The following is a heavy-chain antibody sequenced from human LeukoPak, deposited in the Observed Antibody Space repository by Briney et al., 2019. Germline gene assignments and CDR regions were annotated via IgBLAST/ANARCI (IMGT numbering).Heavy chain of an antibody. Sequence: NTSETLSLTCDFSGGSLSRHCWSWIRQSPGKGLEWIGCLCDSGRTDHNPSLKSRVTMSVDTSRTRFSLRLTSVSAADTAVNYSARVHAVDKEWFDPWGQGTLVTVSS. J-gene: IGHJ5*02. D-gene: IGHD5-12*01. CDR1: GGSLSRHC. CDR3: ARVHAVDKEWFDP. V-gene: IGHV4-59*11. CDR2: LCDSGRT.